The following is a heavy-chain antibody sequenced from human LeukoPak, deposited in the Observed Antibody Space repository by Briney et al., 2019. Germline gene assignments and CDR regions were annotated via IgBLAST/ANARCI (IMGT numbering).Heavy chain of an antibody. J-gene: IGHJ4*02. CDR1: GFTFGDYL. CDR3: ARGGTSGYSSTRHFWGGNYYFDY. V-gene: IGHV3-7*01. Sequence: PGGSLRLSCCSSGFTFGDYLMSWVRQAPGPGLEWVANLNPDGREKYYLDSAKGRFTISRDNARNSLYLQVNSLRAEDTAVYYCARGGTSGYSSTRHFWGGNYYFDYWGQGSLVTVSS. D-gene: IGHD2-2*01. CDR2: LNPDGREK.